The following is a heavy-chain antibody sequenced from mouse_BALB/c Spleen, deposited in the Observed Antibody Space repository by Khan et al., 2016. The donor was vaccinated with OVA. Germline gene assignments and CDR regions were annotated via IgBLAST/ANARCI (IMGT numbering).Heavy chain of an antibody. CDR3: TRHGFVAWVTY. V-gene: IGHV1S135*01. CDR1: GYSFTNYY. J-gene: IGHJ3*01. CDR2: IDPFSGGT. Sequence: VQLKQSGPELMKPGASVKISCKASGYSFTNYYIHWVIQSHGKSLEWIGYIDPFSGGTTYNQKFKGKATLTVDKSSSTAYIHLSNLTSEDSAVYYCTRHGFVAWVTYWGQGTLVTVSA. D-gene: IGHD2-2*01.